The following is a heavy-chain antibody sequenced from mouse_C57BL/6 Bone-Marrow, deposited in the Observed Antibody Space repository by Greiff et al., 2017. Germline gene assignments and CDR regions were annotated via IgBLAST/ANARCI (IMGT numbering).Heavy chain of an antibody. V-gene: IGHV1-72*01. Sequence: QVQLQQPGAELVMPGASVKLSCKASGYTFTSYWMHWVKPRPGRGLEWIGRIDPTSGGTTYNETFKSKATLTVDKPSSTASMQLSSLTSEDSAVYYCARCGVYYYGSSLYYYAMYYWGQGTSVTVAS. CDR2: IDPTSGGT. CDR3: ARCGVYYYGSSLYYYAMYY. CDR1: GYTFTSYW. D-gene: IGHD1-1*01. J-gene: IGHJ4*01.